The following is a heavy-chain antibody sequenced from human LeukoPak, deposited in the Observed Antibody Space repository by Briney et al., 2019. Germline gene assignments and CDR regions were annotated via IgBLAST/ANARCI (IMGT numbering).Heavy chain of an antibody. CDR2: IKHDGSEK. CDR1: GFTFSSYW. V-gene: IGHV3-7*03. D-gene: IGHD3-22*01. Sequence: GGSLRLSCAASGFTFSSYWMSWVRQAPGKGLEWVANIKHDGSEKNYVDSVKGRFTISRDNAKNSLYLQMNSLRAEDTAVYYCATPLDYYDRSDSHQGGDWGQGTLVTVSS. J-gene: IGHJ4*02. CDR3: ATPLDYYDRSDSHQGGD.